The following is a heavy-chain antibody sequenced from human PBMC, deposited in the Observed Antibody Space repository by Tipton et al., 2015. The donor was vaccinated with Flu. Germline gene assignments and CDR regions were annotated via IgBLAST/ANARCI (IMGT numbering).Heavy chain of an antibody. V-gene: IGHV4-39*07. D-gene: IGHD2-2*01. CDR3: ATVTSFYFFFDS. J-gene: IGHJ4*02. Sequence: TLSLTCTVSGDSFTTSSHHWAWIRQPPGKGPEWLGSVYYTGDTFYNPSLASRVSMSVDTSKSQFSLRLTSVTATDTAVYYCATVTSFYFFFDSWGQGTLVAVSS. CDR1: GDSFTTSSHH. CDR2: VYYTGDT.